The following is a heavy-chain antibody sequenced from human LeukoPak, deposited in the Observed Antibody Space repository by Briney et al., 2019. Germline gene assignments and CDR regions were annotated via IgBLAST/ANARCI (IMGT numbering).Heavy chain of an antibody. V-gene: IGHV3-23*01. CDR1: GFTFSSYA. D-gene: IGHD3-16*01. CDR2: ISGSGGST. J-gene: IGHJ4*02. Sequence: GGSLRLSCAASGFTFSSYAMSWVRQAPGKGLEWVSAISGSGGSTYYADSVEGRSTISRDNSKNTLYLQMNSLRAEDTAVYYCAKDHHLYPTTSFDYWGQGTLVTVSS. CDR3: AKDHHLYPTTSFDY.